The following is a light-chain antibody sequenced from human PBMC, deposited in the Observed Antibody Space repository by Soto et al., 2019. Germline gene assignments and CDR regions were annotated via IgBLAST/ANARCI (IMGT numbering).Light chain of an antibody. J-gene: IGLJ2*01. Sequence: SYELTQPPSVSVSPGQTASITCSGDKLGDKYACWYQQKPGQSPVLVIYQDSKRPSGIPERFSGSSSGNTATLTIRGTQAMDEADYYCQAWGSSTGVFGGGTKVTVL. CDR1: KLGDKY. V-gene: IGLV3-1*01. CDR2: QDS. CDR3: QAWGSSTGV.